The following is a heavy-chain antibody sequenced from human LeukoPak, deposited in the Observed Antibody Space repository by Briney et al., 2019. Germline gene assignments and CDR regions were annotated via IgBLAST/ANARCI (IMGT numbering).Heavy chain of an antibody. CDR2: ISSTSSYI. D-gene: IGHD3-22*01. CDR1: GFTFSEYY. V-gene: IGHV3-11*03. Sequence: GGSLRLSCAASGFTFSEYYMSWIRQAPGKGLEWLSHISSTSSYINYADSVKGRFTISRDNAKNSLYLQMNSLRVEDTAVYYCGRHYYDSSGTSFDSWGQGTLVTVSS. J-gene: IGHJ4*02. CDR3: GRHYYDSSGTSFDS.